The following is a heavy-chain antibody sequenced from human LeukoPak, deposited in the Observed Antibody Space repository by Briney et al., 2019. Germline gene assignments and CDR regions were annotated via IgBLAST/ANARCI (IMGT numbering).Heavy chain of an antibody. CDR3: ARDGGLAPYSSSTPFDY. Sequence: GGSLRLSCAASGFTVSTNYMSWVRQAPGKGLEWVSVIYSSGSTYYADSVKGRFTIFRDNSKNTLYLQMNSLRAEDTAVYYCARDGGLAPYSSSTPFDYWGQGTLVTVSS. V-gene: IGHV3-66*03. CDR2: IYSSGST. CDR1: GFTVSTNY. J-gene: IGHJ4*02. D-gene: IGHD6-6*01.